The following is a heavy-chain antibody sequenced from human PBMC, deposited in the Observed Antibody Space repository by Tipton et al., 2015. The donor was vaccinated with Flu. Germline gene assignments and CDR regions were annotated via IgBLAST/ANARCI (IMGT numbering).Heavy chain of an antibody. D-gene: IGHD3-3*01. V-gene: IGHV1-18*01. CDR1: GYIFTNYV. CDR3: ARGGTDFWRGSWHVC. Sequence: QRVQSGAEVKKPGASVKVSCKASGYIFTNYVINWVRQAPGQGLEWMGWINANSGYTKSTESLQDRLTMTIDTSTTTAYRELRRLRSDDTAVYYCARGGTDFWRGSWHVCRGQGTLVTVSS. J-gene: IGHJ4*02. CDR2: INANSGYT.